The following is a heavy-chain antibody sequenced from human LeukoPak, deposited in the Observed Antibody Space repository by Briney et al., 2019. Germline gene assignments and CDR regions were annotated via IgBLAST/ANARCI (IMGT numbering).Heavy chain of an antibody. CDR2: IYTSGST. V-gene: IGHV4-4*07. CDR1: GGSISSYY. D-gene: IGHD3-10*01. Sequence: SETLSLTCTVSGGSISSYYWSWIRQPAGKGLEWIGRIYTSGSTNYNPSLKSRVTMSVDTSKNQFSLKLSSVTAADTSVYYCARSITMVRGVIYFDDWGQETLVTVSS. CDR3: ARSITMVRGVIYFDD. J-gene: IGHJ4*02.